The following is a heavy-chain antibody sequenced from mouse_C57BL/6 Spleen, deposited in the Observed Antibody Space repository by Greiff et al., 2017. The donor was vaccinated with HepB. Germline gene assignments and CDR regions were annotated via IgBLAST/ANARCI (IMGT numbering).Heavy chain of an antibody. D-gene: IGHD2-3*01. CDR3: ARGGLLDYFDY. J-gene: IGHJ2*01. V-gene: IGHV1-82*01. CDR2: IYPGDGDT. Sequence: VQLQQSGPELVKPGASVKISCKASGYAFSSSWMNWVKQRPGKGLEWIGRIYPGDGDTNYNGKFKGKATLTADKSSSTAYMQLSSLTSEDSAVYFCARGGLLDYFDYWGQGTTLTVSS. CDR1: GYAFSSSW.